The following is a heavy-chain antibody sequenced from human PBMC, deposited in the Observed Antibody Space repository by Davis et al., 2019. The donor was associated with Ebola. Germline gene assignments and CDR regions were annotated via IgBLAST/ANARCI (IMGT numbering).Heavy chain of an antibody. D-gene: IGHD3-3*01. CDR3: ARVIRFLEWLFIGEDYYYYGMDV. V-gene: IGHV3-23*01. CDR1: GFTFSIYA. J-gene: IGHJ6*02. Sequence: GGSLRPSCAASGFTFSIYAMTWVRQAPGKGLEWVSAISGSGGSTYYADSVKGRFTISRDNSKNTLYLQMNSLRAEDTAVYYCARVIRFLEWLFIGEDYYYYGMDVWGQGTTVTVSS. CDR2: ISGSGGST.